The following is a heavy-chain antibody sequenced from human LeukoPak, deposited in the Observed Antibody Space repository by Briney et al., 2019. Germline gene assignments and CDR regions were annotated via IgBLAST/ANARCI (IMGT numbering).Heavy chain of an antibody. D-gene: IGHD2-15*01. CDR2: INTNTGNP. CDR3: ASSFCSGGHCYPQQTVYYFDF. V-gene: IGHV7-4-1*02. J-gene: IGHJ4*02. CDR1: GYTFTKYG. Sequence: ASVEVSCKASGYTFTKYGMNWVRQAPGQGLEWMGWINTNTGNPTYAQGFTGRFVFSLDTSVSTAYLQISSLKAEDTAVYYCASSFCSGGHCYPQQTVYYFDFWGQGTLVTVSS.